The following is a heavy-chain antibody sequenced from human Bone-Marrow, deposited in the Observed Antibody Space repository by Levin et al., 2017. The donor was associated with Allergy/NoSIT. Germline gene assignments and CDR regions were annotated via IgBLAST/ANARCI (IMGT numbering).Heavy chain of an antibody. CDR2: MNPKIGTT. J-gene: IGHJ6*02. V-gene: IGHV1-8*01. D-gene: IGHD3-3*01. CDR3: ARRDRITTYGVVPNGMDV. CDR1: GYTFTDYD. Sequence: ASVKVSCEASGYTFTDYDINWLRQANGQGFEWMGWMNPKIGTTGSAQKFQGRLSLTRNTSISTAYMELSSLTSEDTAGYYCARRDRITTYGVVPNGMDVWGQGTTVAVSS.